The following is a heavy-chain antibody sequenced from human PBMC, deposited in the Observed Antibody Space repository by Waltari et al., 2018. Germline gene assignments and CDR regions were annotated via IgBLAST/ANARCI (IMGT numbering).Heavy chain of an antibody. CDR3: ARDRYDYRTQTYYSDF. D-gene: IGHD5-12*01. CDR1: GGGTFVDYA. CDR2: IVPLFDRR. Sequence: QVQLVQSGPEVKRPGSSVKISCVVSGGGTFVDYAYAWVRPAPGPGLEWMGRIVPLFDRRNYAQNFQGRLSVTADKSTSTVYMEVRDLRSDDTAIYFCARDRYDYRTQTYYSDFWGQGTLVTVSS. V-gene: IGHV1-69*04. J-gene: IGHJ4*02.